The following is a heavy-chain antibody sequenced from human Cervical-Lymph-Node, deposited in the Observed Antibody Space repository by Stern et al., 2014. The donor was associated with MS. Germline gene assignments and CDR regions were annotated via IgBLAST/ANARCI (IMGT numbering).Heavy chain of an antibody. V-gene: IGHV3-30*14. CDR2: ISYDGNNQ. D-gene: IGHD6-19*01. J-gene: IGHJ4*02. Sequence: QVKLVESGGGVVQPGRSLRLSCATSGFTFSTYAIHWVRQAPGKGLEWVAVISYDGNNQYYADSVKRRITICSDNSKNTLYLQMNSLTDEDTAVYYCARDPLAGTGAYFDYWGQGALVTVSS. CDR3: ARDPLAGTGAYFDY. CDR1: GFTFSTYA.